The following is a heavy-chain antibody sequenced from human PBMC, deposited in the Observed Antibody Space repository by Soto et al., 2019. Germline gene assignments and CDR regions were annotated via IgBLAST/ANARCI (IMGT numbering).Heavy chain of an antibody. D-gene: IGHD2-2*01. V-gene: IGHV4-38-2*01. Sequence: QVQLQESGPGLVKPSETLSLTCGVSGFPVSYGYYWGWIRQPPGKGLEWLGSIYQSGKTYYNPSLKSRRTLSRDTSKNEFSVRLRSVTAADTAVYFCARLYCSSVSCYNDYWGPGVQVTVSS. CDR2: IYQSGKT. J-gene: IGHJ4*02. CDR3: ARLYCSSVSCYNDY. CDR1: GFPVSYGYY.